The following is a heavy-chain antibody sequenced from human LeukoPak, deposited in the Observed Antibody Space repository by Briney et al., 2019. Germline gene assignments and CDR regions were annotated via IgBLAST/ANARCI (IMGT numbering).Heavy chain of an antibody. Sequence: HPGRSLRLSCAASGFTFSSYAMHWVRQAPGKGLEWVAVISYDGSNKYYADSVKGRFTIPRDNSKNTLYLQMNSLRAEDTAVYYCAREASDFWSGQFDYWGQGTLVTVSS. D-gene: IGHD3-3*01. J-gene: IGHJ4*02. V-gene: IGHV3-30-3*01. CDR3: AREASDFWSGQFDY. CDR1: GFTFSSYA. CDR2: ISYDGSNK.